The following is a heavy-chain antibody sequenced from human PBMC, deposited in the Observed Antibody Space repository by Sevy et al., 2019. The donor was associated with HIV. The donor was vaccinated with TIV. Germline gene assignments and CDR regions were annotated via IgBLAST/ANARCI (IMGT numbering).Heavy chain of an antibody. CDR1: GFTFSSYW. CDR2: IKQDGSEK. D-gene: IGHD2-15*01. V-gene: IGHV3-7*01. Sequence: GGSLRLSCAASGFTFSSYWMIWVRQAPGKGLEWVANIKQDGSEKYYVDSVKGRFTISRDNAKNSLYLQMNSLRAEDTAVYYCAREPYCSGGSCYSEWFDPWGQGTLVTVSS. CDR3: AREPYCSGGSCYSEWFDP. J-gene: IGHJ5*02.